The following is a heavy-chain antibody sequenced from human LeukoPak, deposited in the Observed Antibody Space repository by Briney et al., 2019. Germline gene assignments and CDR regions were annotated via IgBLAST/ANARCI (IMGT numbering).Heavy chain of an antibody. CDR1: GFTFSSYS. D-gene: IGHD4-11*01. V-gene: IGHV3-48*01. CDR2: ISGSSDTI. CDR3: AKGSSTVTRYYFDY. Sequence: GGSLRLSCAASGFTFSSYSMNWVRQAPGKGLEWVSFISGSSDTIYYADSVKGRFTISRDNAKNSLYLQMNSLRAEDTAVYYCAKGSSTVTRYYFDYWGQGTLVTVSS. J-gene: IGHJ4*02.